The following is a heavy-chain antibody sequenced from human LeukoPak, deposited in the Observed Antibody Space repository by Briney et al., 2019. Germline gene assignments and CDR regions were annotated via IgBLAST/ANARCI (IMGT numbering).Heavy chain of an antibody. CDR3: ARPGRSSSRYFDY. D-gene: IGHD6-6*01. V-gene: IGHV1-8*02. Sequence: ASVKVSCKASGYTFTGYYMHWVRQATGQGLEWMGWMNPNSGNTGYAQKFQGRVTMTRNTSISTAYMELSSLRSEDTSVYYCARPGRSSSRYFDYWGQGTLVTVSS. J-gene: IGHJ4*02. CDR2: MNPNSGNT. CDR1: GYTFTGYY.